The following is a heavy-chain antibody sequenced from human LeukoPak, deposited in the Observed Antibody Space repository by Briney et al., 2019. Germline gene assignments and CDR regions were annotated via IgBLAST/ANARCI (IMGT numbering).Heavy chain of an antibody. CDR3: ARAGNYYDSSGYSHDAFDI. V-gene: IGHV1-18*01. CDR1: GYTFTSYG. CDR2: ISAYNGNT. D-gene: IGHD3-22*01. J-gene: IGHJ3*02. Sequence: ASVKVSCKASGYTFTSYGISWVRQAPGQGLEWMGWISAYNGNTNYPQKLQGRVTMTTDTSTSTAYMELRSLRSDDTAVYYCARAGNYYDSSGYSHDAFDIWGQGTMVTVSS.